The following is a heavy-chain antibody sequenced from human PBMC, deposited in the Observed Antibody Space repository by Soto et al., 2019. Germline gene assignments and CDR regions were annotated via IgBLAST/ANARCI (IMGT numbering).Heavy chain of an antibody. V-gene: IGHV3-11*05. CDR2: ISSSSSYT. CDR1: GFTFSDCY. CDR3: ARDPLGAGAVDY. D-gene: IGHD3-16*01. Sequence: QVQLVESGGGLVKPGGSLRLSCAASGFTFSDCYMSWIRQAPGKGLEWVSYISSSSSYTNYADSVKGRFTISRDNAKNSLYLQMNSLRAEDTAVYYCARDPLGAGAVDYWGQGTLVTVSS. J-gene: IGHJ4*02.